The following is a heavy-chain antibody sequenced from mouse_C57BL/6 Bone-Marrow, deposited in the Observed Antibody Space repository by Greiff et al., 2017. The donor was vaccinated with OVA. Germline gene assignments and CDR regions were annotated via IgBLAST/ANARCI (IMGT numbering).Heavy chain of an antibody. Sequence: QVQLQQPGAELVMPGASVKLSCKASGYTFTSYWMHWVKQRPGQGLEWIGEIDSSDSYTNYNQKFKGKSTLTVDKSSSTAYMQLSSLTSEDSAVYYCARRDYDGGVAMDYWGQGTSVTVSS. CDR1: GYTFTSYW. D-gene: IGHD2-4*01. CDR2: IDSSDSYT. J-gene: IGHJ4*01. CDR3: ARRDYDGGVAMDY. V-gene: IGHV1-69*01.